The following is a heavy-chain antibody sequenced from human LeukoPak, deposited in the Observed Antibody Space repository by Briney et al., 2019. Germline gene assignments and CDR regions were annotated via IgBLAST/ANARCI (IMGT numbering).Heavy chain of an antibody. CDR1: GGFISSYY. CDR2: IYYSGST. J-gene: IGHJ2*01. Sequence: SETLSLTCTVSGGFISSYYWSWIRQPPGKGLEWIGYIYYSGSTNYNPSLKSRVTISVDTSKNQFSLKLSSVTAADTAVYYCARQGGGFWYFDLWGRGTLVTVSS. D-gene: IGHD6-25*01. V-gene: IGHV4-59*08. CDR3: ARQGGGFWYFDL.